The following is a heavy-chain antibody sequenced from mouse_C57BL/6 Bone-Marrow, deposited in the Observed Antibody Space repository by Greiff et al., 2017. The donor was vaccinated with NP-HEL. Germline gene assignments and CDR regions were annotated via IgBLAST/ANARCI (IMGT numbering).Heavy chain of an antibody. CDR1: GYTFTSYW. CDR2: IDPNSGGT. J-gene: IGHJ4*01. CDR3: ARRVYGSSYDAMDY. V-gene: IGHV1-62-3*01. Sequence: QVQLQQPGAELVKPGASVKLSCKASGYTFTSYWMHWVKQRPGRGLEWIGRIDPNSGGTKYNEKFKSKATLTVDKSSSTAYMQFSSLTSEDSAIYYCARRVYGSSYDAMDYWGQGTSVTVSS. D-gene: IGHD1-1*01.